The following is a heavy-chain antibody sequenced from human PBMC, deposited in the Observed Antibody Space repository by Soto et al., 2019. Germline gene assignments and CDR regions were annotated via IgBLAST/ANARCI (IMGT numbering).Heavy chain of an antibody. J-gene: IGHJ6*02. CDR1: GGCFSGYY. CDR2: INHSGST. CDR3: AMANWGFYYGMDV. V-gene: IGHV4-34*01. D-gene: IGHD7-27*01. Sequence: PSETLSLTCAVYGGCFSGYYWSWIRQPPGKGLEWIGEINHSGSTNYNPSLKSRVAISVDTSKNQFSLKLSSVTAADTAVYYCAMANWGFYYGMDVWGQGTTVTVSS.